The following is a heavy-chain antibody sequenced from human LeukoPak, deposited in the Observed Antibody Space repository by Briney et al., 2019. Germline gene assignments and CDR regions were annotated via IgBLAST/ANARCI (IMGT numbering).Heavy chain of an antibody. J-gene: IGHJ4*02. CDR1: GGSISSGGYS. CDR2: INHSGST. CDR3: ARVRAIYYYDSSRGRYYFDY. Sequence: SQTLSLTCAVSGGSISSGGYSWSWIRQPPGKGLEWIGEINHSGSTNYNPSLKSRVTISVDTSKNQFSLKLSSVTAADTAVYYCARVRAIYYYDSSRGRYYFDYWGQGTLVTVSS. V-gene: IGHV4-30-2*01. D-gene: IGHD3-22*01.